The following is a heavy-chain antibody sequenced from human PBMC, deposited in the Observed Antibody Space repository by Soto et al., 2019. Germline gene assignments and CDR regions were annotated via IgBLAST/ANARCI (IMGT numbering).Heavy chain of an antibody. CDR1: GFTFSSYW. CDR3: ARSAYGDYFYYYYMDV. Sequence: EVQLVESGGGLVQPGGSQRLSCAASGFTFSSYWMHWVRQAPGKGLVWVSRINSDGSTTNYADSVKGRFTISRDIAKNTLYQQINSLRAEDTAVYYCARSAYGDYFYYYYMDVWGKGTTVTVSS. D-gene: IGHD4-17*01. V-gene: IGHV3-74*01. CDR2: INSDGSTT. J-gene: IGHJ6*03.